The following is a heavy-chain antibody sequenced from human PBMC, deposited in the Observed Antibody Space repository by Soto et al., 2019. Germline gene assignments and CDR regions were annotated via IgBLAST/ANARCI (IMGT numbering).Heavy chain of an antibody. CDR1: GGTLSSYT. D-gene: IGHD2-15*01. CDR2: IIPILGIA. J-gene: IGHJ5*02. V-gene: IGHV1-69*04. CDR3: ARDLLGYCSGGSCYRWFDP. Sequence: SVKVSCKASGGTLSSYTISWVRQAPGQGLEWMGRIIPILGIANYAQKFQGRVTITADKSTSTAYMELSSLRSEDTAVYYCARDLLGYCSGGSCYRWFDPWGQGTLVTVSS.